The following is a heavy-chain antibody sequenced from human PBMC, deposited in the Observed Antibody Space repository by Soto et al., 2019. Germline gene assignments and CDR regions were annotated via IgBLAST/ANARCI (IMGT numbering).Heavy chain of an antibody. CDR2: ISSNSTAF. V-gene: IGHV3-11*01. D-gene: IGHD2-2*01. CDR3: ATGDWSRTNNFDT. CDR1: GFLFSHYY. Sequence: NLLESGGGLVKPGGSLRLSCEGSGFLFSHYYMSWIRQGPEKRLELVAYISSNSTAFYYADSVKGRFTVSTDDAKKSVVLQLTSGTSDDTANYYCATGDWSRTNNFDTWGQGTQVIVSA. J-gene: IGHJ5*02.